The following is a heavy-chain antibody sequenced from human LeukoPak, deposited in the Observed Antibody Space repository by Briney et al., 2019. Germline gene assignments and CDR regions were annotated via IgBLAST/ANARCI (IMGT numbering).Heavy chain of an antibody. J-gene: IGHJ3*02. Sequence: GGSLRLSCAASGFTFDHYAMHWVRQAPGKGLEWASGISWNSGSIGYADYVKGRFTISRDNAKNSLYLQMNSLRAEDTALYYCAKGDGSGSYYNNDAFDIWGQGTMVTVSS. V-gene: IGHV3-9*01. CDR1: GFTFDHYA. D-gene: IGHD3-10*01. CDR3: AKGDGSGSYYNNDAFDI. CDR2: ISWNSGSI.